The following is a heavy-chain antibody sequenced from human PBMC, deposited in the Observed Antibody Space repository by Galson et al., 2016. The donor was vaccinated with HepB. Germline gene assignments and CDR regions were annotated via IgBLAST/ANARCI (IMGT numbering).Heavy chain of an antibody. J-gene: IGHJ5*02. Sequence: CAISGDSVSSVAAIWNWMRQSPSGGLEWLGRTYYRSKWYNEGAPSVKGRITISPDTSKNQFSLQLSSVTPEDTAIYYCASAGAGNAAGLFDTWGQGTPVTVSS. V-gene: IGHV6-1*01. CDR3: ASAGAGNAAGLFDT. CDR2: TYYRSKWYN. D-gene: IGHD3-10*01. CDR1: GDSVSSVAAI.